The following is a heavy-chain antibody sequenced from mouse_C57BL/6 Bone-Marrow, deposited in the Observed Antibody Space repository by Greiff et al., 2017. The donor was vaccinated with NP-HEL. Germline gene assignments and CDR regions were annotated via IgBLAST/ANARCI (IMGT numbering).Heavy chain of an antibody. D-gene: IGHD1-1*01. CDR1: GYTFTDYS. Sequence: LVKPGASVQMSCKASGYTFTDYSMNWVKQSHGKSLEWIGVINPYNGGTSYNQKFKGKATLTVDKSSSTAYMALNSLTSEDSAVYYCAGNYYGSSHYWGQGTTLTVSS. CDR2: INPYNGGT. CDR3: AGNYYGSSHY. J-gene: IGHJ2*01. V-gene: IGHV1-19*01.